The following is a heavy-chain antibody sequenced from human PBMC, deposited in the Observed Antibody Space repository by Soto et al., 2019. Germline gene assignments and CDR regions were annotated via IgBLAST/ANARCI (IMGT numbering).Heavy chain of an antibody. V-gene: IGHV3-23*01. CDR1: GFTFSSDA. D-gene: IGHD1-20*01. Sequence: PGGSLRLSCAASGFTFSSDAMSWVRQAPGKGLEWVSAISGSGGSTYYADSVKGRFTISRDNSKNTLYLQMNSLRAEDTAVYYCAKGNWNDVPLASFDYWGQGTLVTVSS. J-gene: IGHJ4*02. CDR2: ISGSGGST. CDR3: AKGNWNDVPLASFDY.